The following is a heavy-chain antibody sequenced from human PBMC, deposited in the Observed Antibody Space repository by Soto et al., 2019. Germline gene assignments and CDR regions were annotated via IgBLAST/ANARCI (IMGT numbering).Heavy chain of an antibody. V-gene: IGHV2-5*02. CDR3: AHVGYCISFSCSNWFEP. Sequence: QITLKESGPTLVKPTQTLTLTCTFSGFSLSTSGVGVGWIRQPPGKALEWLALIYWDDDKRYSPSLKSRLTISKDTSKHQVVLTMTNMDPVDTATYYCAHVGYCISFSCSNWFEPWGQGTLVTVSS. J-gene: IGHJ5*02. CDR2: IYWDDDK. CDR1: GFSLSTSGVG. D-gene: IGHD2-2*01.